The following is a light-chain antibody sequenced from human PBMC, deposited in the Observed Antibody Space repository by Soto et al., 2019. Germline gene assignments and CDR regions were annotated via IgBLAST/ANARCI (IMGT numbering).Light chain of an antibody. CDR3: QHYNDYSRV. CDR1: QSVDTW. V-gene: IGKV1-5*03. Sequence: DIQMTQSPSTLSASIGDTVTITCRTSQSVDTWLAWYQHKAGTAPKLLIYRASSLATGVPSRFSGSGSGTAFTLTITSLQPDDFATYYCQHYNDYSRVFGQGTQVEIK. J-gene: IGKJ1*01. CDR2: RAS.